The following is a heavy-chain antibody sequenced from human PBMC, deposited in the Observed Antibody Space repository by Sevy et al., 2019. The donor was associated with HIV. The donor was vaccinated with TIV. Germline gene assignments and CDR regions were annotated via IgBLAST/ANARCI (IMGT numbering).Heavy chain of an antibody. D-gene: IGHD3-10*01. CDR2: IYHSGST. Sequence: SETLSLTCSVSGGSISGYYWSWIRQPPGKGLEWIGYIYHSGSTIYNPSLNSRVTISVDTAKTQFPLKLTSVTAADTAVYYCARRGQLANSYYGMDVWGQGTTVTVSS. CDR1: GGSISGYY. V-gene: IGHV4-59*12. CDR3: ARRGQLANSYYGMDV. J-gene: IGHJ6*02.